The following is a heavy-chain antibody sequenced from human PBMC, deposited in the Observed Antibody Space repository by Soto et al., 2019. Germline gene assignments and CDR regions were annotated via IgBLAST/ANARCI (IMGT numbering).Heavy chain of an antibody. J-gene: IGHJ6*02. CDR1: GFTFSNYA. D-gene: IGHD1-1*01. V-gene: IGHV3-23*01. CDR3: AKHRVEFLTTPARDYYYYGSDV. Sequence: EVQVLESGGGLVQPGGSLRLSWAGSGFTFSNYAMTWVRQAPGKGLELVSTIGRSGGSTYYADSVKGRFTLSRDDAKNTLYLQMNSLTAEDTAVYYCAKHRVEFLTTPARDYYYYGSDVWGQGITVTVS. CDR2: IGRSGGST.